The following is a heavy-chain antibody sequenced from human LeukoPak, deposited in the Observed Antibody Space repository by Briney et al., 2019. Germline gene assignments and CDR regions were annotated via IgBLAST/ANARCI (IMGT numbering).Heavy chain of an antibody. J-gene: IGHJ4*02. CDR1: GYTFTSYA. D-gene: IGHD3-3*01. CDR2: INAGNGNT. V-gene: IGHV1-3*01. CDR3: ARDSNYDFWTSADY. Sequence: GASVKVSCKASGYTFTSYAMHWVRQAPGQRLEWMGWINAGNGNTKYSQKFQGRVTITRDTSASTAYMELSSLRSEDTAVYYCARDSNYDFWTSADYWGQGTLVTVSS.